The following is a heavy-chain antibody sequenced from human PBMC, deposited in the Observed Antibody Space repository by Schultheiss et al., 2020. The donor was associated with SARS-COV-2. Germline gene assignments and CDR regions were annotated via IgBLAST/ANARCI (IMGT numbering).Heavy chain of an antibody. V-gene: IGHV3-30-3*01. D-gene: IGHD2-2*01. CDR3: ARGLMGQAAAADF. Sequence: GGSLRLSCAASGFTFSSYAMHWVRQAPGKGLEWVAVISYDGSNKYYADSVKGRFTISRDNSKNTLYLQMNSLRAEDTAVYYCARGLMGQAAAADFWGQGTLVTVSS. J-gene: IGHJ4*02. CDR2: ISYDGSNK. CDR1: GFTFSSYA.